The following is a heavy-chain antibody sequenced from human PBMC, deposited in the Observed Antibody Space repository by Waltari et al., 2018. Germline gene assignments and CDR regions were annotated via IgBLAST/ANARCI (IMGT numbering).Heavy chain of an antibody. CDR3: ARDGHGRSWDLLPLDH. V-gene: IGHV4-4*07. Sequence: QVQLQESGPGLVKPSETLSLTCTVSGDSMYESYWSWIRQPAGKGLEWIGRIYVGDSINYNPSFRSRVTMSLDTSKKQFSLKLRSVTAADTAVYYCARDGHGRSWDLLPLDHWGQGSLVTVSS. CDR2: IYVGDSI. J-gene: IGHJ4*02. D-gene: IGHD1-26*01. CDR1: GDSMYESY.